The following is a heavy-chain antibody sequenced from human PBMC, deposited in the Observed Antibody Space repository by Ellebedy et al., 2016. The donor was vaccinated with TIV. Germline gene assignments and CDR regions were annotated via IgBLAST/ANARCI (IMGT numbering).Heavy chain of an antibody. Sequence: GESLKISCKGSGYSFTTYWIGWVRQMPGIGLQWMGIIYPGDSETITRYSPSFQGHVTISVDNSITTAYLQWSSLKASDTAMYYCARQGERPFDFWGQGTLVTVSS. CDR1: GYSFTTYW. D-gene: IGHD1-1*01. CDR3: ARQGERPFDF. CDR2: IYPGDSETIT. V-gene: IGHV5-51*01. J-gene: IGHJ4*02.